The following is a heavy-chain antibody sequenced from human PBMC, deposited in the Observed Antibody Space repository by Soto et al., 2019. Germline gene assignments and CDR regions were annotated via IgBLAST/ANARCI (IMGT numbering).Heavy chain of an antibody. CDR3: TRDGDGRMTTNPYYYYGMDV. J-gene: IGHJ6*02. Sequence: SETLSLTCTVSGGSISGYYWSWIRQPPGKGLEWIGNVYYSGGAKYNPSVKRRVSISVDTSRNQFSLNLSSVTAADTAVYYCTRDGDGRMTTNPYYYYGMDVWGPGITVT. D-gene: IGHD2-21*02. V-gene: IGHV4-59*01. CDR2: VYYSGGA. CDR1: GGSISGYY.